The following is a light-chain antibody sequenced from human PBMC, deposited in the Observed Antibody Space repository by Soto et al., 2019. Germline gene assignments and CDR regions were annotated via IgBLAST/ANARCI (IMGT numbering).Light chain of an antibody. V-gene: IGKV1-12*01. CDR1: QGVGGW. CDR2: ATS. J-gene: IGKJ3*01. CDR3: QQTHSLPLS. Sequence: IQVTQSPSSVSASVGDRVTMTCRASQGVGGWLAWYQQKPGKVPKLLIYATSSLHSGVPSRFSGSGSGTDFTLSISSLQPEDFATYYCQQTHSLPLSFGPGTKV.